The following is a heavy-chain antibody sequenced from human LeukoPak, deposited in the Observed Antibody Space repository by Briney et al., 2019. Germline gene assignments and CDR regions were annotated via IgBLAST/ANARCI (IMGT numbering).Heavy chain of an antibody. CDR3: ASPPIAAAGTVDDY. Sequence: GGSLRLSCAASGFTFSSYSMNWVRQAPGKGLEWVSSISSSSSYIYYADSVKGRFTISRDNAKNSLYLQMNSLRAENTAVYYCASPPIAAAGTVDDYWGQGTLVTVSS. J-gene: IGHJ4*02. CDR1: GFTFSSYS. CDR2: ISSSSSYI. V-gene: IGHV3-21*01. D-gene: IGHD6-13*01.